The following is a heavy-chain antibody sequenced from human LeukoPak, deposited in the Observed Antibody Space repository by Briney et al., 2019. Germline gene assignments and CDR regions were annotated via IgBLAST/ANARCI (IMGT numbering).Heavy chain of an antibody. CDR3: ARLKAAAGDY. J-gene: IGHJ4*02. V-gene: IGHV3-21*01. CDR2: ISSSSSYI. Sequence: GGSLRLSCAASGFTFSSYSINWVRQAPGKGLEWVSSISSSSSYIYYADSVKGRFTISRDNAKNSLYLQMNSLRAEDTAVYYCARLKAAAGDYWGQGTLVTVSS. CDR1: GFTFSSYS. D-gene: IGHD6-13*01.